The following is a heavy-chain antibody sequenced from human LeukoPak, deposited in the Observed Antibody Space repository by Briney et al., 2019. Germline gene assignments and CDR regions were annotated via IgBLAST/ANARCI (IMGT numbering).Heavy chain of an antibody. Sequence: PGGSLRLSCAASGFTFSSYGMHWVRQAPGKGLEWVAVISYDGSNKYYADSVKGRFTISRDNSKNTLYLQMNSLRAEDTAVYYCAGLLSDAFDIWGQGTMVTVSS. CDR2: ISYDGSNK. CDR1: GFTFSSYG. D-gene: IGHD2-15*01. V-gene: IGHV3-30*03. J-gene: IGHJ3*02. CDR3: AGLLSDAFDI.